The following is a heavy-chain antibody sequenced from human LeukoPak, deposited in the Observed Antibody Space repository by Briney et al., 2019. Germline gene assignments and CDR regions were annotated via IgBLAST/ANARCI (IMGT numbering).Heavy chain of an antibody. Sequence: ASVKVSCKASGYSFTDYYMHWVRQAPGQGLEWMGWINSNSAGTNYAQNFQGRVTITRDTSISTVYMELSSLRSGDTAVYYCARLGATTHFALDYWGQGTLVTVSS. CDR2: INSNSAGT. D-gene: IGHD1-14*01. CDR1: GYSFTDYY. J-gene: IGHJ4*02. CDR3: ARLGATTHFALDY. V-gene: IGHV1-2*02.